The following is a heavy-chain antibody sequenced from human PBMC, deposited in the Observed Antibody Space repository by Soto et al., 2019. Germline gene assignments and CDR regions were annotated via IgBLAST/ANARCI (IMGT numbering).Heavy chain of an antibody. CDR2: VDYTGST. V-gene: IGHV4-30-4*01. CDR3: ARVAHSLGVYGMDV. D-gene: IGHD3-3*01. CDR1: GGSISSDDYY. Sequence: PSETLSLTCTVSGGSISSDDYYWRWIRQAPGKGLEGRGYVDYTGSTYFNPSLKSRLSMSVDRSKNQFSLRQRSVTAADSAVYFCARVAHSLGVYGMDVWGQGTTVTVFS. J-gene: IGHJ6*02.